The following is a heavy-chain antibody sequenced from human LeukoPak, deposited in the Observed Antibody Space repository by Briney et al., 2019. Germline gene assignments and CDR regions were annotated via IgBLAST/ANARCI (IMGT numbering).Heavy chain of an antibody. D-gene: IGHD6-19*01. J-gene: IGHJ4*02. V-gene: IGHV3-33*05. CDR1: GFTFSSYG. CDR2: ISYDGSNK. Sequence: GRSLRLSCAASGFTFSSYGMHWVRQAPGKGLEWVAVISYDGSNKYYADSVKGRFTISRDNSKNTLYLQMNSLRAEDTATYYCAKGPPQWTSTSSYYFDYWGQGTLVTVSS. CDR3: AKGPPQWTSTSSYYFDY.